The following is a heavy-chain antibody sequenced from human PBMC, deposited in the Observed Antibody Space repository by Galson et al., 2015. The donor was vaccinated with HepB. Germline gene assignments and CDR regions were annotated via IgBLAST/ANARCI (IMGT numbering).Heavy chain of an antibody. J-gene: IGHJ4*02. CDR1: GGSLTYYY. V-gene: IGHV4-59*01. Sequence: ETLSLTCTVSGGSLTYYYWNWIRQSPGKGLAWIGHVYYSGITNYHPSPKSRVTISIDTSKNQFSLKLTSVTAADTAIYYCAGVPGGGGHAFDDWGQGSLVSVSS. CDR2: VYYSGIT. CDR3: AGVPGGGGHAFDD. D-gene: IGHD2-15*01.